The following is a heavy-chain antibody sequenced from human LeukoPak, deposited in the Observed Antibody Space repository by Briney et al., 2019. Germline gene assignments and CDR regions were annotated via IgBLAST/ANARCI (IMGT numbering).Heavy chain of an antibody. CDR2: ICYGGTT. CDR1: GGSISSMSYY. CDR3: AHTNHYYFD. J-gene: IGHJ4*02. D-gene: IGHD2/OR15-2a*01. V-gene: IGHV4-39*01. Sequence: SETLSLTCTVSGGSISSMSYYWGWIRQPPGKGPEWTVSICYGGTTYYNPSLKSRVTISVDTSTNKFSLKLSSVTAADTAVYYCAHTNHYYFDWGQGTLVTVSS.